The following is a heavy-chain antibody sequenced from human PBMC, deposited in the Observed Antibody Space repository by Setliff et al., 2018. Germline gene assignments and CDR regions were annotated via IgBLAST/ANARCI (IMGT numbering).Heavy chain of an antibody. D-gene: IGHD2-8*01. V-gene: IGHV1-18*01. J-gene: IGHJ4*02. CDR1: GYTFSESI. CDR3: LRLVRYCTKIACQATSGDEV. CDR2: IAVYTGRT. Sequence: ASVKVSCKASGYTFSESIVSWVRQAPGQGLEWMGWIAVYTGRTYSAQKFQDRVTLTTHTSTNMGYLELRDLRSDDTAVYYCLRLVRYCTKIACQATSGDEVWGLGTLVTVSS.